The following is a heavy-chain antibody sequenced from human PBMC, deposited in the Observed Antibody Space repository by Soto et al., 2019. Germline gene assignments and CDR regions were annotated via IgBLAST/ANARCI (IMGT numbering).Heavy chain of an antibody. V-gene: IGHV1-69*06. Sequence: QVQLVQSGAEVTRPGSSVKVSCKASGGTFSSNSINWVRQAPGQGLEWMGSIIPLFGTTDYAQNFQGRVTISADKFTNTAYMELSSLRSEDTAVYFCARAVLSSSRPSYYEYGMDVWGQGTTVTVSS. D-gene: IGHD3-16*01. CDR1: GGTFSSNS. J-gene: IGHJ6*02. CDR3: ARAVLSSSRPSYYEYGMDV. CDR2: IIPLFGTT.